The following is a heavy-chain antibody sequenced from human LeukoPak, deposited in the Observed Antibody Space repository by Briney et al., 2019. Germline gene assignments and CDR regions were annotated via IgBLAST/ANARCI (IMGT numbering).Heavy chain of an antibody. J-gene: IGHJ6*02. D-gene: IGHD1-7*01. CDR1: GFTFSNYW. Sequence: GGSLRLSCAASGFTFSNYWMHWIRQVPGKGLVWVSHIKYDGSATNYADSVKGRFTISRDNAKNSLYLQMNSLRAEDTAVYYCSRGRELVEGYYYYGMDVWGQGTTVTVSS. CDR3: SRGRELVEGYYYYGMDV. CDR2: IKYDGSAT. V-gene: IGHV3-74*01.